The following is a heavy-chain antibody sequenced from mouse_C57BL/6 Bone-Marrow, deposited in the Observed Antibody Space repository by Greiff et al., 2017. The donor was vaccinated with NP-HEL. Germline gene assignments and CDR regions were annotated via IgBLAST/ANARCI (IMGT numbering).Heavy chain of an antibody. CDR3: ARGQRAY. J-gene: IGHJ3*01. V-gene: IGHV1-81*01. Sequence: VQLQQSGAELARPGASVKLSCKASGYTFTSYGISWVKQRTGQGLEWIGEIYPRSRNTYYNEKFKGKATLTADKSSSTAYMELRSLTSEDSAVYFCARGQRAYWGQGTLVTVSA. CDR1: GYTFTSYG. CDR2: IYPRSRNT.